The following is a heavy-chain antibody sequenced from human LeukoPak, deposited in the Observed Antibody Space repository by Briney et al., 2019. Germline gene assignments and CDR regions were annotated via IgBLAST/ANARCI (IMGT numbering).Heavy chain of an antibody. V-gene: IGHV3-21*01. D-gene: IGHD3-22*01. CDR2: ISSSSSYI. CDR3: AREDSSGYYQYFDY. CDR1: GFTFSSYS. J-gene: IGHJ4*02. Sequence: GGSLRPSCAASGFTFSSYSMNWVRQAPGKGLEWVSSISSSSSYIYYADSVKGRFTISRDNAKNSLYLQMNSLRAEDTAVYYCAREDSSGYYQYFDYWGQGTLVTVSS.